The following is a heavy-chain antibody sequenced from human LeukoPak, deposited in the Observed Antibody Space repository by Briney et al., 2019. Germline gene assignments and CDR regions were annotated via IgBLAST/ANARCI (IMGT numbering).Heavy chain of an antibody. CDR2: IHPSGML. J-gene: IGHJ4*02. V-gene: IGHV4-31*03. Sequence: SETLSLTCTVSGASFSSGDQYWNWIRQSPGKGLEWIGSIHPSGMLYNNPSLESRVTISIDTSKNQFSLNLNSVTAADTAVYFCSRGLDSRKLGYWGREPWPPSPQ. CDR3: SRGLDSRKLGY. D-gene: IGHD3-22*01. CDR1: GASFSSGDQY.